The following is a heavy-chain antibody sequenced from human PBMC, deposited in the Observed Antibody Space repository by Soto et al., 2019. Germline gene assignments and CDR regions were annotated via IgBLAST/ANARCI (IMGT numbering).Heavy chain of an antibody. CDR1: GFTFSTYW. CDR2: INQDGSEK. V-gene: IGHV3-7*01. J-gene: IGHJ4*02. Sequence: GGSLRLSCAASGFTFSTYWMDWVRQTPGKGLEWVANINQDGSEKNYVDSVKGRFTIYRDNAKNSLYLQMSSLTAEDSALYYCSRSLNSWGQGTLVTVSS. CDR3: SRSLNS.